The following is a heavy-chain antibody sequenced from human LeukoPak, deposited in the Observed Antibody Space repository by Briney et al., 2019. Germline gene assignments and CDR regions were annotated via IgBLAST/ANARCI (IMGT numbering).Heavy chain of an antibody. J-gene: IGHJ3*02. V-gene: IGHV1-69*13. D-gene: IGHD3-9*01. CDR2: IIPIFGTA. CDR1: GGTFSSYA. Sequence: GASVKVSCKASGGTFSSYAISWVRQAPGQGLEWMGGIIPIFGTANYAQTFQGRVTITADESTSTAYMELSSLRSEDTAVYYCARDYDILTGYNYDAFDIWGQGTMVTVSS. CDR3: ARDYDILTGYNYDAFDI.